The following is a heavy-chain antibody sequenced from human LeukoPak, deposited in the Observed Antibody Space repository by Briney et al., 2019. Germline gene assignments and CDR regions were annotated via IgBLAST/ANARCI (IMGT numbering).Heavy chain of an antibody. CDR2: VYYSGST. CDR1: SGSVSSGNYY. J-gene: IGHJ4*02. CDR3: ARCGGRYFDY. D-gene: IGHD2-21*01. V-gene: IGHV4-61*01. Sequence: SETLSLTCTVSSGSVSSGNYYWSWIRQPPGKGLEWIVYVYYSGSTNYNPSLKSRVTISVDTSKNQFSLKLSSVTAADTAVYYCARCGGRYFDYWGQGTLVTVSS.